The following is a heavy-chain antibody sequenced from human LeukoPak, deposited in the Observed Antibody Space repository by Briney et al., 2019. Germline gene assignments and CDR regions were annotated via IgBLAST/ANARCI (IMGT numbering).Heavy chain of an antibody. V-gene: IGHV3-20*04. CDR3: AREGLAYYDFWSGYVHYFDY. Sequence: GGSLRLSRAASGFKFDDYGMSWVRQAPGKGLEWVSGINSNGDRTGYADSVKGRFTISRDKAKNSLYLEMNSLRAEDTALYYCAREGLAYYDFWSGYVHYFDYWGQGTLLTVPS. CDR2: INSNGDRT. CDR1: GFKFDDYG. J-gene: IGHJ4*02. D-gene: IGHD3-3*01.